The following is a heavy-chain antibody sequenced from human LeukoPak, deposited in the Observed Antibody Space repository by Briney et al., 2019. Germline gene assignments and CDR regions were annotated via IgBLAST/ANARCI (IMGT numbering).Heavy chain of an antibody. CDR3: ARVGAYFDY. V-gene: IGHV3-30*04. CDR2: ISYDGSNK. CDR1: GFTFSSYA. Sequence: PGGSLRLSCAASGFTFSSYAMHWVRQAPGKGLEWVAVISYDGSNKYYADSVKGRFTISRDNSKNTLYLQMNSLRAEDTAVYYRARVGAYFDYWGQGTLVTVSS. J-gene: IGHJ4*02.